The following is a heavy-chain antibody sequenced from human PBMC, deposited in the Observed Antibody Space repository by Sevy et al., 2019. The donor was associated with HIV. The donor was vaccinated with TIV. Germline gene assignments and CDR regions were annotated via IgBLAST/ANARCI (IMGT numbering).Heavy chain of an antibody. CDR2: ISYDGSNK. CDR1: GFTFSSYG. D-gene: IGHD3-9*01. J-gene: IGHJ6*02. CDR3: AKERRALDWSSYYYYYGMDV. V-gene: IGHV3-30*18. Sequence: GGSLRLSCAASGFTFSSYGMHWVHQAPGKGLEWVAVISYDGSNKYYADSVKGRFTISRDNSKNTLYLQMNSLRAEDTAVYYCAKERRALDWSSYYYYYGMDVWGQRTTVTVSS.